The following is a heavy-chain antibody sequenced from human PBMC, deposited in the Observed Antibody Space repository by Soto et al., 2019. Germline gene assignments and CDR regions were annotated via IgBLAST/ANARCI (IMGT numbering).Heavy chain of an antibody. Sequence: EVQLVETGGGLIQPGGSLRLSCAASGFTVSSNYMSWVRQAPGKGLEWVSVIYSGGSTYYADSVKGRFIISRDNSKNTLYLQMNSLRAEDTAVYYCARERYSSSSAWFDPWGQGTLVTVSS. CDR3: ARERYSSSSAWFDP. D-gene: IGHD6-6*01. J-gene: IGHJ5*02. CDR1: GFTVSSNY. V-gene: IGHV3-53*02. CDR2: IYSGGST.